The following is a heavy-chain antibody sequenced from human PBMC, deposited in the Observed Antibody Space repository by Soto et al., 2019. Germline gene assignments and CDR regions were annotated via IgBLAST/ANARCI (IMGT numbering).Heavy chain of an antibody. CDR3: ASFGVVPIN. CDR2: ISSRSGTI. V-gene: IGHV3-48*01. CDR1: GFTFSSYS. Sequence: GGSLRLSCAASGFTFSSYSINWVRQAPGKGLEWVSYISSRSGTIYYADSVKGRFTISRDNAKNSLYLQMNSLRAEDTAVYYCASFGVVPINWGQGTLVTVSS. D-gene: IGHD3-3*01. J-gene: IGHJ4*02.